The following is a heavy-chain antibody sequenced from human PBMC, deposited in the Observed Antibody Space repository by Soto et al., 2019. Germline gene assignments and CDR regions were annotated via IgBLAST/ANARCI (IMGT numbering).Heavy chain of an antibody. V-gene: IGHV5-51*01. D-gene: IGHD5-18*01. J-gene: IGHJ4*02. CDR2: IYPGDSDT. CDR1: GYSFTSYW. CDR3: ARPQHDTARAPLYFDN. Sequence: PGESLKVSGKGSGYSFTSYWIGWVRQMPGKGLEWMGIIYPGDSDTRYSPSFQGQVTISADKSISTACLQWSSRKASDTAMYYCARPQHDTARAPLYFDNWDQGTLVTVSS.